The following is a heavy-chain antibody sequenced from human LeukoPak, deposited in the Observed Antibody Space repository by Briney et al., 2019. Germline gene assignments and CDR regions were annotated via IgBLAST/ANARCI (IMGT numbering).Heavy chain of an antibody. CDR1: GFTFSSYA. J-gene: IGHJ4*02. CDR3: AKVESATVTKYYFDY. CDR2: ISGSGGST. D-gene: IGHD4-17*01. Sequence: GGSLRLSCAASGFTFSSYAMSWVRQAPGKGLEWVSAISGSGGSTYYADSVKGRFTISRDNPKNTLYLQMNSLRAEDTAVYYCAKVESATVTKYYFDYWGQGTLVTVSS. V-gene: IGHV3-23*01.